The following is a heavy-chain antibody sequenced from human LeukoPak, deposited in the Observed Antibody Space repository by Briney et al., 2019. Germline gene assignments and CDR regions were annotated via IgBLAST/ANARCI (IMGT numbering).Heavy chain of an antibody. D-gene: IGHD6-13*01. CDR1: GFTFSSYA. CDR3: ARDPRYSSTWYYFDY. V-gene: IGHV3-33*01. Sequence: GRSLRLSCAASGFTFSSYALHWVRHAPGKGLEWVAVVWYDGSKKYYADSVKGRFTISRDNSKNTLYLQMNSLRAEDTAVYYCARDPRYSSTWYYFDYWGQGTLVTVSS. J-gene: IGHJ4*02. CDR2: VWYDGSKK.